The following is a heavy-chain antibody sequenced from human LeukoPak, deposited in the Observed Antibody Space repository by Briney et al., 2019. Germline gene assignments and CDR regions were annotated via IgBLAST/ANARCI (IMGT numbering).Heavy chain of an antibody. CDR2: IWYDGSNK. J-gene: IGHJ6*02. CDR3: ARSSITMVRGVIYYYGMDV. V-gene: IGHV3-33*01. D-gene: IGHD3-10*01. Sequence: GGSLRLSCAAFGFTFSSYGMHWVRKAPGKGLEWGAVIWYDGSNKYYADSVKGRFTISRDNSKNTLYLQMNSLRAEDTAVYYCARSSITMVRGVIYYYGMDVWGQGTTVTVSS. CDR1: GFTFSSYG.